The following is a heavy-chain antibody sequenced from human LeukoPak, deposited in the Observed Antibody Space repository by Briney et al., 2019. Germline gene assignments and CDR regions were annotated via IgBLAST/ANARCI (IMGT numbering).Heavy chain of an antibody. D-gene: IGHD5-24*01. V-gene: IGHV4-34*01. Sequence: SETLTLTCAVYGGSFSGYYWSWIRQPPGKGLEWIGEINHSGSTNYNPSLKSRVTISVDTSKNQFSLKLSSVTAADTAVYYCARGRRDGYNLEYFDNWGQGTLVTVSS. CDR2: INHSGST. J-gene: IGHJ4*02. CDR1: GGSFSGYY. CDR3: ARGRRDGYNLEYFDN.